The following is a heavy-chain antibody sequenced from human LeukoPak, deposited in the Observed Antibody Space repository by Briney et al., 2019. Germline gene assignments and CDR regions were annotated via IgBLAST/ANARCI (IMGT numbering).Heavy chain of an antibody. CDR2: INHSGST. J-gene: IGHJ5*02. CDR1: GGSFSGYY. Sequence: KPSETLSLTCAVYGGSFSGYYWSWIRQPPGKGLEWIGEINHSGSTNYNPSLKSRVTISVDTSKNQFSLKLSSVTAADTAAYYCARGGRWFDPWGQGTLVTVSS. V-gene: IGHV4-34*01. CDR3: ARGGRWFDP.